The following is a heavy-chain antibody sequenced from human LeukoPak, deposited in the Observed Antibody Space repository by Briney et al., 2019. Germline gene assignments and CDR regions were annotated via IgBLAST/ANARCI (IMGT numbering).Heavy chain of an antibody. V-gene: IGHV3-48*04. Sequence: PGGSLRLSCAASGFTFSSYSMNWVRQAPGKGLEWVSYISSSSSTIYYADSVKGRFTISRDNAKNSLYLQMNSLRAEDTAVYYCARDLTPYYYDSKALGYWGQGTLVTVSS. D-gene: IGHD3-22*01. CDR1: GFTFSSYS. CDR2: ISSSSSTI. CDR3: ARDLTPYYYDSKALGY. J-gene: IGHJ4*02.